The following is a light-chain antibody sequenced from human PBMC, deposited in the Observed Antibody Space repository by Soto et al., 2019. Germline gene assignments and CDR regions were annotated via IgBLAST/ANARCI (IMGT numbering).Light chain of an antibody. J-gene: IGLJ1*01. CDR1: SSDVGGYSY. Sequence: QSALTQPASVSGSPGQSITISCTGTSSDVGGYSYVSWYQQHPGKAPKLMIYDVPNRPSGVSNRFSGSKSGNTASLTISGLQAEDEADYYCSSYTSSSTRVFGTGTKLTVL. CDR2: DVP. V-gene: IGLV2-14*01. CDR3: SSYTSSSTRV.